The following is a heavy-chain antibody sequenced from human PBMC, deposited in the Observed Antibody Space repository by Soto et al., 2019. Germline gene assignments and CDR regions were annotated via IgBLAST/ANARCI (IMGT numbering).Heavy chain of an antibody. V-gene: IGHV1-2*02. CDR1: GYTSTGYY. CDR3: ARGRSLYDSATFYSDY. D-gene: IGHD3-10*01. J-gene: IGHJ4*02. CDR2: INPNSGGT. Sequence: ASVKVSCKASGYTSTGYYMHWVRQAPGQGLEWMGWINPNSGGTHYALKFQGRVTMTRDTSIMTAYMELSSLTSDDTAVLYCARGRSLYDSATFYSDYWGQGTLVTVSS.